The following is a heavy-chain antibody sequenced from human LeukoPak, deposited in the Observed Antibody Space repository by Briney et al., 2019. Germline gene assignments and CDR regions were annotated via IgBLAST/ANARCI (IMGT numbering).Heavy chain of an antibody. V-gene: IGHV4-59*01. CDR3: ARLGSGSYLIY. CDR2: IYYSGST. J-gene: IGHJ4*02. Sequence: SETLSLTCTVSGGSISSYYWSWIRQPPGKGLEWIGYIYYSGSTNYNPSLKSRVTISVDTSKNQFSLKLSSVTAADTAVYYCARLGSGSYLIYWGQGTLVTVSS. D-gene: IGHD1-26*01. CDR1: GGSISSYY.